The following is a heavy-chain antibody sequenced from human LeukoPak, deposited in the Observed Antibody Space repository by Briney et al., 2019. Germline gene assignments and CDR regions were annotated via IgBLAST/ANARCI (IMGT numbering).Heavy chain of an antibody. CDR2: ICYSGST. CDR3: ARLGFGCSSTSCYVDYYYYYMDV. J-gene: IGHJ6*03. CDR1: GGSISSSSYY. D-gene: IGHD2-2*01. Sequence: PSETLSLTCTVSGGSISSSSYYWGWIRQPPGKGLEWIGSICYSGSTYYNPPLKSRVTISVDTSKNQSSLKLSSVTAADTAVYYCARLGFGCSSTSCYVDYYYYYMDVWGKGTTVTASS. V-gene: IGHV4-39*01.